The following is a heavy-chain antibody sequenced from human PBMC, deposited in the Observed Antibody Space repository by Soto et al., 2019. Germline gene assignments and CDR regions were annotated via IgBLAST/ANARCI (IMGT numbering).Heavy chain of an antibody. D-gene: IGHD2-21*02. CDR1: GVRFDDYG. CDR3: VTRGGDFGNYFDY. V-gene: IGHV3-20*04. CDR2: INWSGGST. Sequence: GGSLRLSCAASGVRFDDYGMSWVRQAPGKGLEWVSGINWSGGSTGYADSVKGRFTISRDNAKSSLYLQMNSLRAEDTALYYCVTRGGDFGNYFDYWGQGILVTVSS. J-gene: IGHJ4*02.